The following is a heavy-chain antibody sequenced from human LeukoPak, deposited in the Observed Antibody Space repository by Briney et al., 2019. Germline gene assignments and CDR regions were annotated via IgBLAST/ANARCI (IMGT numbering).Heavy chain of an antibody. J-gene: IGHJ4*02. Sequence: PGGSLRLSCTTSGFAFDDFAMSWVRQPAGKGLGWVGFIRRRAYGGAAEYAASVKGRFIISRDDSKGIAYLQMNSLKTGDTAVYYCSRNGLVDFDYWGQGSRVIVSP. V-gene: IGHV3-49*04. CDR2: IRRRAYGGAA. CDR3: SRNGLVDFDY. CDR1: GFAFDDFA.